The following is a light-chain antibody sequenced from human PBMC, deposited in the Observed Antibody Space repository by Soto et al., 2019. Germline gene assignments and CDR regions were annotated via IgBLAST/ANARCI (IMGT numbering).Light chain of an antibody. CDR3: EQRSIWPLYT. J-gene: IGKJ2*01. CDR1: QSVSDY. CDR2: DAS. V-gene: IGKV3-11*01. Sequence: EIVFTQSPATLSFSPGERATLSCRASQSVSDYLAWYQQKPGQAPRLLIYDASNRATGIPARFSGSGFGTDFALTISSLEPEDFAVYYCEQRSIWPLYTFGQGTKVDIK.